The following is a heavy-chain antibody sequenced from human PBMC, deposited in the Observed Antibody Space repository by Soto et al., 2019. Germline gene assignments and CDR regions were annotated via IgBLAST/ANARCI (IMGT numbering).Heavy chain of an antibody. CDR3: AMSKDRRSSGGFYY. V-gene: IGHV4-31*03. J-gene: IGHJ4*02. CDR1: GHSISSGGYY. Sequence: TLSLTCTFSGHSISSGGYYGTSIRQHPGKGLEWIGYIYYSGSTYYNPSLKSRVTISVDTSKNQFSLKLSSVTAADTAVYYWAMSKDRRSSGGFYYWGQGNL. D-gene: IGHD6-6*01. CDR2: IYYSGST.